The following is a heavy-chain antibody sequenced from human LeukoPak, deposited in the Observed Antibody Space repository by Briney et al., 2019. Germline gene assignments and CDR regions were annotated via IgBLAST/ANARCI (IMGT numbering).Heavy chain of an antibody. CDR2: INPNSGGT. Sequence: ASVKVSCKASGYTFTGYYMHWVRQAPGQGLEWMGWINPNSGGTNYAQKFQGRVTMTRDTSISTAYMELSRLRSDDTVVYYCARDTGGSSINPDYWGQGTLVTVSS. D-gene: IGHD1-26*01. CDR1: GYTFTGYY. J-gene: IGHJ4*02. CDR3: ARDTGGSSINPDY. V-gene: IGHV1-2*02.